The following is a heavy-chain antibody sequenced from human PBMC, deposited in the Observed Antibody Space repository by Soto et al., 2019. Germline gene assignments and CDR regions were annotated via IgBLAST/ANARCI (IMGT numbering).Heavy chain of an antibody. CDR1: GFTFSNSA. CDR2: IVLGSGNT. CDR3: ATPNHHYADRGGYYPNDGFDI. D-gene: IGHD3-22*01. Sequence: SVKVSCKSSGFTFSNSAVQWVRQARGQRLEWIGWIVLGSGNTKYAQKIQERVTITRDMSTSTAYMELSSLRSEDTAVYYCATPNHHYADRGGYYPNDGFDIWGLGTLVTVSS. J-gene: IGHJ3*02. V-gene: IGHV1-58*01.